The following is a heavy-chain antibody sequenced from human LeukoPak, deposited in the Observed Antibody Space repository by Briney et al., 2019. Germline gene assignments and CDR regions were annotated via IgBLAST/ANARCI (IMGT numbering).Heavy chain of an antibody. CDR2: ISSSSKYT. CDR3: AKDDLHYYYGVDV. J-gene: IGHJ6*02. V-gene: IGHV3-21*04. CDR1: GFTFSSYS. Sequence: GGSLSLFCAVSGFTFSSYSMEWVRHPRGKWLEWVSSISSSSKYTYNAHSVKGRFTTYTDNSKNTLYLQMNSLRVDDTAVNYCAKDDLHYYYGVDVWGQGTTVTVSS.